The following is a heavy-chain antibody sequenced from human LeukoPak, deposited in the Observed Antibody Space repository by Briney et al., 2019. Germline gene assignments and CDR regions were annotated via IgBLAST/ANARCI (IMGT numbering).Heavy chain of an antibody. CDR2: INPNSGGT. Sequence: GASVKVSCKASGYTFTGYYMHWVRQAPGQGLEWMGWINPNSGGTNYAQKFQGRVTMTRDTSISTAYMELSSLRSEDTAVYYCARSLWFGELLYTRGDYWGQGTLVTVSS. V-gene: IGHV1-2*02. D-gene: IGHD3-10*01. J-gene: IGHJ4*02. CDR3: ARSLWFGELLYTRGDY. CDR1: GYTFTGYY.